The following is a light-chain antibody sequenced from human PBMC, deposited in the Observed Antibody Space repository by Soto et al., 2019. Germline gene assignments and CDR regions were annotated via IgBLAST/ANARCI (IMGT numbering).Light chain of an antibody. Sequence: QSVLTQPPSVSAAPGQKVTISCSGSSSNIGRNFVSWYQHLPRTAPKLLIFDDNRRPSGIPDRFSGSKSGTSATLGITGLQTGDEADYYCGTWDLSLSEVVFGGGTKLTVL. J-gene: IGLJ2*01. CDR1: SSNIGRNF. CDR2: DDN. CDR3: GTWDLSLSEVV. V-gene: IGLV1-51*01.